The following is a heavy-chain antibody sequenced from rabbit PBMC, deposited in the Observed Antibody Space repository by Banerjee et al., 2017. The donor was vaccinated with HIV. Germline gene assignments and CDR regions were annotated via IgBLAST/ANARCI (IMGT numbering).Heavy chain of an antibody. J-gene: IGHJ4*01. CDR1: GIAFSTNYW. Sequence: QEQLEESGGDLVKPGASLTLTCTASGIAFSTNYWICWVRQAPGKGLELIACTYTSSGSTYYASWAKGRFTISKTSSTTVTLQMTSLTAADTATYFCARSISGAYYFNLWGPGTLVTVS. D-gene: IGHD1-1*01. CDR3: ARSISGAYYFNL. V-gene: IGHV1S45*01. CDR2: TYTSSGST.